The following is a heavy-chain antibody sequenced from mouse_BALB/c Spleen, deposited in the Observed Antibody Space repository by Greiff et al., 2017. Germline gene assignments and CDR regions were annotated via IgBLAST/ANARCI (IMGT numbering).Heavy chain of an antibody. J-gene: IGHJ3*01. Sequence: VQLKQSGPELVKPGASVKMSCKASGYTFTSYVMHWVKQKPGQGLEWIGYINPYNDGTKYNEKFKGKATLTSDKSSSTAYMELSSLTSEDSAVYYCAPLNTAREAWFAYWGQGTLVTVSA. CDR2: INPYNDGT. V-gene: IGHV1-14*01. D-gene: IGHD1-2*01. CDR1: GYTFTSYV. CDR3: APLNTAREAWFAY.